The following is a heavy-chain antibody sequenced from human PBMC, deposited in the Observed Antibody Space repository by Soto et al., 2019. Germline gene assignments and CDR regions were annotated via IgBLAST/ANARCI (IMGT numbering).Heavy chain of an antibody. CDR3: ARDRIVVVPAATNWFDP. CDR2: ISAYNGNT. Sequence: ASVKVSCKASGYTFTSYGISWVRQAPGQGLEWMGWISAYNGNTNYAQKLQGRITMTTDTSTSTAYMELRSLRSDDTAVYYCARDRIVVVPAATNWFDPWGQGTLVTVSS. V-gene: IGHV1-18*04. D-gene: IGHD2-2*01. J-gene: IGHJ5*02. CDR1: GYTFTSYG.